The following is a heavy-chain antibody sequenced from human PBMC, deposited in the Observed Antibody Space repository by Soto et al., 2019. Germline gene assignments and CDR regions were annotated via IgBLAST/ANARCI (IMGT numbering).Heavy chain of an antibody. CDR2: ISGSGGST. D-gene: IGHD2-21*01. Sequence: EVQLLESGGGLVQPGGSLRLSCAASGFTFSSYAMSWVRQAPGKGLECVSAISGSGGSTYYADSVKGRFTISRDNSKNTLYLQMNSLRAEDTAVYYCAKENAYCGGDCPPDAFDIWGQGTMVTVSS. CDR3: AKENAYCGGDCPPDAFDI. V-gene: IGHV3-23*01. J-gene: IGHJ3*02. CDR1: GFTFSSYA.